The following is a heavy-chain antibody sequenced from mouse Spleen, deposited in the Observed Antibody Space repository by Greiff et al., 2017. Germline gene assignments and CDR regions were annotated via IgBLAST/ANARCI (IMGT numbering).Heavy chain of an antibody. V-gene: IGHV5-9-1*01. J-gene: IGHJ1*01. CDR2: ISSGGSYT. CDR1: GFTFSSYA. D-gene: IGHD4-1*01. Sequence: EVKLVESGGGLVKPGGSLKLSCAASGFTFSSYAMSWVRQTPEKRLEWVATISSGGSYTYYPDSVKGRFTISRDNAKNTLYLQMSSLRSEDTAMYYCARRGGTRYFDVWGAGTTVTVSS. CDR3: ARRGGTRYFDV.